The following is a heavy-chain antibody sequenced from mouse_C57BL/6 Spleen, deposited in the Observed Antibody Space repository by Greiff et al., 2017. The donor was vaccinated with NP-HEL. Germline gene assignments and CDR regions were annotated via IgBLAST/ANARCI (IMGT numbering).Heavy chain of an antibody. V-gene: IGHV3-6*01. J-gene: IGHJ3*01. Sequence: EVQLVESGPGLVKPSQSLSLTCSVTGYSITSGYYWNWIRQFPGNKLEWMGYISYDGSNNYNPSLKNRISITRDTSKNQFFLKLNTVTTEDTATYYCARGSSYEFAYWGQGTLVTVSA. CDR2: ISYDGSN. D-gene: IGHD1-1*01. CDR1: GYSITSGYY. CDR3: ARGSSYEFAY.